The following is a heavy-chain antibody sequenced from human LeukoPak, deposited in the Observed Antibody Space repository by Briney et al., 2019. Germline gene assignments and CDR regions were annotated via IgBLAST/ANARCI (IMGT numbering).Heavy chain of an antibody. CDR1: GFTVSSNY. CDR3: AKSVAADTALDH. Sequence: PGGSLRLSCAASGFTVSSNYMSWVRQAPGKGLEWVSAISGSGGSTYYADSVKGRFTISRDNSKNTLYLQINSLRAEDTAVYYCAKSVAADTALDHWGQGTLVTVSS. D-gene: IGHD2-15*01. CDR2: ISGSGGST. V-gene: IGHV3-23*01. J-gene: IGHJ4*02.